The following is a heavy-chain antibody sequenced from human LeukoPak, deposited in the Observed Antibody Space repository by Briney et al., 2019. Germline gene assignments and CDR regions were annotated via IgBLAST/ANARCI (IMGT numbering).Heavy chain of an antibody. D-gene: IGHD1-20*01. CDR2: IYYSGST. Sequence: SETLSLTCTVSGGSISSGDYYWSWIRQPPGKGLEWIGYIYYSGSTYYNPSLKSRVTISVDTSKNRFSLKLSSVTAADTAVYYCAREGSITGTRDLDYWGQGTLVTVSS. CDR1: GGSISSGDYY. J-gene: IGHJ4*02. CDR3: AREGSITGTRDLDY. V-gene: IGHV4-30-4*08.